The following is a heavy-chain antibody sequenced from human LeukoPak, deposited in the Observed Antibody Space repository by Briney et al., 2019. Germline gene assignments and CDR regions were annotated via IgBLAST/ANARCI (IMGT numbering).Heavy chain of an antibody. V-gene: IGHV3-21*01. D-gene: IGHD1-26*01. CDR2: ISSSSSYI. CDR1: GFTFSSYS. J-gene: IGHJ6*02. CDR3: ARDSEAYGMDV. Sequence: GGSLRLSCAASGFTFSSYSMNWVRQAPGKGPEWVSSISSSSSYIYYADSVKGRFTISRDNAKNSLYLQMNSLRAEDTAVYYCARDSEAYGMDVWGQGTTVTVSS.